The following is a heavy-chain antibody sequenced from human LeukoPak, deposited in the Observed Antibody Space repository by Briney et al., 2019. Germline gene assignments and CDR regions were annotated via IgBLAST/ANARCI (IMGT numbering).Heavy chain of an antibody. CDR2: IYWDDDK. CDR1: GFSLSTTGVG. V-gene: IGHV2-5*02. CDR3: AHTEAEGYYFDY. Sequence: SGPTLANPTQTLTLTCTFSGFSLSTTGVGVGWIRQPPGKALEWLALIYWDDDKRYSPSLKSRLTITKDTSKNQVVLTMTNMDPVDTATYYCAHTEAEGYYFDYWGQGTLVTVSS. J-gene: IGHJ4*02.